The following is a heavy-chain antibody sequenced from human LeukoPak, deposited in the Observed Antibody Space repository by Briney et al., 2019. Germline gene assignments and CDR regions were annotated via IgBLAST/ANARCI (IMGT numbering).Heavy chain of an antibody. D-gene: IGHD3-22*01. CDR1: VGSISSGGEY. J-gene: IGHJ3*02. CDR2: VYYSGST. V-gene: IGHV4-31*03. CDR3: AREKTAYYYDSSGFSEGAFDI. Sequence: SQTLSLTRTVSVGSISSGGEYWSWLRQHPGKGLEWIVYVYYSGSTYYNPSLKSRVNITVDTAENQFSLNLSSVTAADTAVYYCAREKTAYYYDSSGFSEGAFDIWGQGTMVTVSS.